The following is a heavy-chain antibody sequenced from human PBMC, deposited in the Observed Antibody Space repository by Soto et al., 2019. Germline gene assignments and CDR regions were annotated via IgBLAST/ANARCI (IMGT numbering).Heavy chain of an antibody. V-gene: IGHV4-59*01. CDR3: ARVRGDYDHFDY. Sequence: TSETLSLTCTVSGGSISSYYWSWIRQPPGKGLEWIGYIYYSGSTNYNPSLKSRVTISVDTSKNQFSLKLSSVTAADTAVYYCARVRGDYDHFDYWGQGTLVTVSS. CDR2: IYYSGST. CDR1: GGSISSYY. D-gene: IGHD4-17*01. J-gene: IGHJ4*02.